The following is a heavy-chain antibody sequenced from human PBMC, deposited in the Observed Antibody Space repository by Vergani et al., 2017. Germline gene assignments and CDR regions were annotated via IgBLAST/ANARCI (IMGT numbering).Heavy chain of an antibody. CDR1: GFTVSSNY. CDR3: ARDVAAAGTDYYYGMDV. V-gene: IGHV3-66*02. CDR2: IYSGGST. D-gene: IGHD6-13*01. J-gene: IGHJ6*02. Sequence: EVQLLESGGGLVQPGGSLRLSCAASGFTVSSNYMSWVRQAPGKGLEWVSVIYSGGSTYYADSVKGRFTISRDNSKNTLYLQMNSLRAEDTAVYYCARDVAAAGTDYYYGMDVWGQGTTVTVSS.